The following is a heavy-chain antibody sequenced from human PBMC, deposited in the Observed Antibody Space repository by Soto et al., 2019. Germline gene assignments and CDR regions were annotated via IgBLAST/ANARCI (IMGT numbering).Heavy chain of an antibody. CDR3: ARVGRGYCSGGSCPAHDYYYYGMDV. J-gene: IGHJ6*02. Sequence: GGSLRLSCAASGFTFSSYGMHWVRQAPGKGLEWVAVIWYDGSNKYYADSVKGRFTISRDNSKNTLYLQMNSLRAEDTAVYYCARVGRGYCSGGSCPAHDYYYYGMDVWGQGTTVTVSS. V-gene: IGHV3-33*01. D-gene: IGHD2-15*01. CDR2: IWYDGSNK. CDR1: GFTFSSYG.